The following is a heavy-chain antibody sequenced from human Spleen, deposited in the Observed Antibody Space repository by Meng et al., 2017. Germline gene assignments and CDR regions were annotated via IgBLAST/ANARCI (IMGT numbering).Heavy chain of an antibody. V-gene: IGHV1-18*01. CDR3: ASHGSGSYYYYYGMDV. J-gene: IGHJ6*02. CDR2: ISAYNGNT. Sequence: ASVKVSCKASGYTFTSYGISWVRQAPGQGLEWMGWISAYNGNTNYAQKLQGRVTITADESTSTAYMELSSLRSEDTAVYYCASHGSGSYYYYYGMDVWGQGTTVTVSS. CDR1: GYTFTSYG. D-gene: IGHD3-10*01.